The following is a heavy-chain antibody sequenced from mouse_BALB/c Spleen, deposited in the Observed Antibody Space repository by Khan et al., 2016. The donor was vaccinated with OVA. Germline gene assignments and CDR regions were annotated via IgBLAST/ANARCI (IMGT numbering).Heavy chain of an antibody. CDR2: IYPRSNNT. CDR3: EREWGAWFPY. V-gene: IGHV1-77*01. CDR1: GYTFTDYN. Sequence: VQLQQSGAELARPGASVKLSCKASGYTFTDYNINWVKQRTGQGLEWIGEIYPRSNNTYYNEKFKGKATLTADKSSSTAYMQLSSLTSEDSAVYFCEREWGAWFPYWGQGTLVTVSA. J-gene: IGHJ3*01.